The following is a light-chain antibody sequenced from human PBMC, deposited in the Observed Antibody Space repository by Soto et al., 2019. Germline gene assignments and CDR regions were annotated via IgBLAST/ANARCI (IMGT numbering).Light chain of an antibody. V-gene: IGLV2-8*01. Sequence: QSALTQPPSASGSPGQSVTISCTGTSSDVGAYKYVSWYQQYPGKAPKLMIYEVTKRPSGVPDRFSGSKSGNTASLTVSGLQDEDDADYYCTSYVGNDIWVFGGGTKLTVL. CDR1: SSDVGAYKY. CDR3: TSYVGNDIWV. J-gene: IGLJ3*02. CDR2: EVT.